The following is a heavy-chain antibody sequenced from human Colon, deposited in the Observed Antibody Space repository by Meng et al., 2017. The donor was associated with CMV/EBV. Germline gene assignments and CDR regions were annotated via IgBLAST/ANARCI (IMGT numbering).Heavy chain of an antibody. J-gene: IGHJ4*02. D-gene: IGHD7-27*01. CDR3: ARGVDAGVDF. V-gene: IGHV1-8*01. CDR2: MTHKNGNT. Sequence: VSCKPSGYSVRSLDINWDRQATGQGLEWMGWMTHKNGNTDSSQKFQGRLTMTWDASISTAYMELSSLRFEDTAVYYCARGVDAGVDFWGQGTLVTVSS. CDR1: GYSVRSLD.